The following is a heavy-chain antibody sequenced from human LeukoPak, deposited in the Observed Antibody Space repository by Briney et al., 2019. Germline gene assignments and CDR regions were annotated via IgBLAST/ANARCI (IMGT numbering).Heavy chain of an antibody. J-gene: IGHJ6*03. D-gene: IGHD6-13*01. CDR1: GYSFTSYW. V-gene: IGHV5-51*01. CDR3: ARQGVGSSRDYYVDA. CDR2: IYPGDSDT. Sequence: GESLKISCKGSGYSFTSYWIGWVRQMPGKGLECMGIIYPGDSDTRYSPSFQGQVTISADKSISTAYLQWSSLKASDTARYYCARQGVGSSRDYYVDAWGKGTTVTISS.